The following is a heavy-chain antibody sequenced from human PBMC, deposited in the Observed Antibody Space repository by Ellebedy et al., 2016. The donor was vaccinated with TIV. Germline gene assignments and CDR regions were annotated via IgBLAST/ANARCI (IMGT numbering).Heavy chain of an antibody. V-gene: IGHV3-30*13. CDR2: ISNDGGSQ. J-gene: IGHJ4*02. D-gene: IGHD1-14*01. Sequence: GESLKISXAASGFTFSHFGMHWVRQAPGKGLEWLAVISNDGGSQRYADSVKGRFTVSRDNSNNRLILQMNTLRPEDTAVYYCVKTDCGTTGCKRLDSWGQGTLVTVSS. CDR3: VKTDCGTTGCKRLDS. CDR1: GFTFSHFG.